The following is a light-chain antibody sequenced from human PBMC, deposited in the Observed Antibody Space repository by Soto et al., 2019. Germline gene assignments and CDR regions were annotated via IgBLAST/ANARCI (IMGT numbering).Light chain of an antibody. J-gene: IGKJ2*01. V-gene: IGKV3-20*01. CDR1: QSVSSSY. Sequence: EIVLTQSPGTLSLSPGERATLSCRASQSVSSSYLAWYQQKPGQAPRLLIYGASSRATGIPDRFSGSGSGTDFTLTISRLEPEDFAVYYSQQYGSSPRYTFGQGTELETK. CDR3: QQYGSSPRYT. CDR2: GAS.